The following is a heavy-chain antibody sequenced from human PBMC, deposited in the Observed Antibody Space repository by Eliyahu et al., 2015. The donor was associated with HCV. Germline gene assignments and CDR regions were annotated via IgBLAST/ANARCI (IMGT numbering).Heavy chain of an antibody. D-gene: IGHD3-10*01. CDR2: ISSSGSTI. CDR3: ARDRLGITMVRGPPQGWFDP. CDR1: GFTFXYSY. V-gene: IGHV3-11*01. Sequence: QVQLVESGGGLVKPGGSLRLSXAASGFTFXYSYXXXIRQXPGKGGEWVSYISSSGSTIYYADSVKGRFTISRDNAKNSLYLQMNSLRAEDTAVYYCARDRLGITMVRGPPQGWFDPWGQGTLVTVSS. J-gene: IGHJ5*02.